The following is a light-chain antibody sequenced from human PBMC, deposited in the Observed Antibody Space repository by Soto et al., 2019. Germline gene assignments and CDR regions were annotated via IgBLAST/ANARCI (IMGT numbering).Light chain of an antibody. Sequence: DIQMTQSPSSLSASVGDRVTVTCRASQSIDTYLNWYQQRPGQAPNLLIYVASTLQSGVPSRFSGSGSGTHFTLTISILQPEDFATYYCQQNQDIPPTFGQGTRVE. CDR2: VAS. CDR3: QQNQDIPPT. V-gene: IGKV1-39*01. CDR1: QSIDTY. J-gene: IGKJ1*01.